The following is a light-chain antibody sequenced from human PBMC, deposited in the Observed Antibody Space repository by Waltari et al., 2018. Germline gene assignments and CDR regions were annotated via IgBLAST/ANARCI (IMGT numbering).Light chain of an antibody. CDR2: AAS. J-gene: IGKJ3*01. V-gene: IGKV1-39*01. CDR1: QSISSY. Sequence: DIQMTQSPSSLSASVGDRVTITCRASQSISSYLNWYQQKPGTAPKLLIYAASSLQSGVPSRFRGSGSGTDFTLTVSSLQPDDFATYYCQQYNNFPFTFGPGTTV. CDR3: QQYNNFPFT.